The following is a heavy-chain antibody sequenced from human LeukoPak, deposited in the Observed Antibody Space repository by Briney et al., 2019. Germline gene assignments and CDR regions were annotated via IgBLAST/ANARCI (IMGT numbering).Heavy chain of an antibody. V-gene: IGHV4-34*01. CDR1: GGSFSGYY. J-gene: IGHJ4*02. D-gene: IGHD3-22*01. CDR2: INHSGST. Sequence: SETLPLTCAVYGGSFSGYYWSWIRQPPGKGLEWIGEINHSGSTNYNPSLKSRVTISVDTSKNQFSLKLSSVTAADTAVYYCAFFGVITTQKYFDYWGQGTLVTVSS. CDR3: AFFGVITTQKYFDY.